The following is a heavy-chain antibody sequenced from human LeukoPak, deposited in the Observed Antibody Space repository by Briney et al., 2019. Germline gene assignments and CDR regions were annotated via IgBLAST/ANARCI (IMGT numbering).Heavy chain of an antibody. CDR3: AKFKSGTGFDY. D-gene: IGHD1-26*01. Sequence: SETLSLTSAVSGASITTTSFSWAWIRQPPGQDLEWIATISSSDEKYYNPSLMSRVTISLDTSKNRFSLEVTSVAAADTGLFYCAKFKSGTGFDYWGRGILVIVSS. CDR2: ISSSDEK. J-gene: IGHJ4*02. V-gene: IGHV4-39*01. CDR1: GASITTTSFS.